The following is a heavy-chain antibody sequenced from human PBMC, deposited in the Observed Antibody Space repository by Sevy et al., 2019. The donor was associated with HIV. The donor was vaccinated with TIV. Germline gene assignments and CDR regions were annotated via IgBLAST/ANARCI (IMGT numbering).Heavy chain of an antibody. Sequence: SETLSLTCTVSGGSVISGNDYWSWLRQPPGRGLEWIGYIHYTGSTSYNPSLKSRVTLSLDTSKNHFSLKLTSVTAADTAVYYCARDVPTRITGTTPSYYYGMDVWGQGTTVTVSS. V-gene: IGHV4-61*03. CDR1: GGSVISGNDY. D-gene: IGHD1-7*01. CDR2: IHYTGST. J-gene: IGHJ6*02. CDR3: ARDVPTRITGTTPSYYYGMDV.